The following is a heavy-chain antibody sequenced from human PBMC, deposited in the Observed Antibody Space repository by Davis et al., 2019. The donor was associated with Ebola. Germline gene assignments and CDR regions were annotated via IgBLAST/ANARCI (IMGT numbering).Heavy chain of an antibody. CDR2: ISTSDDT. Sequence: GESLKISCAASGFTFSSHSMSWVRQAPGKGLEWVSSISTSDDTYYADSVKGRFTISRDNARNSVYLQMNSLRAEDTAVYYCARDSLFDLWSGYSPGWFDPWGQGTLVTVSS. CDR3: ARDSLFDLWSGYSPGWFDP. D-gene: IGHD3-3*01. V-gene: IGHV3-21*01. CDR1: GFTFSSHS. J-gene: IGHJ5*02.